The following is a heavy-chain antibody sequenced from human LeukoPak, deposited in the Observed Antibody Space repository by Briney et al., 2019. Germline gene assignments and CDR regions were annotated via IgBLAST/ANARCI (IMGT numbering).Heavy chain of an antibody. CDR3: ARGDPKAHDAFDI. Sequence: PGGSLRLSCAASGFTFNTYSMNWVRQAPGKGLEWISYISSTSSTIYYADSVKGRFTISRDNAKNSLYLQMNSLRAEDTALYHCARGDPKAHDAFDIWGQGTMVTVSS. V-gene: IGHV3-48*04. J-gene: IGHJ3*02. D-gene: IGHD3-16*01. CDR1: GFTFNTYS. CDR2: ISSTSSTI.